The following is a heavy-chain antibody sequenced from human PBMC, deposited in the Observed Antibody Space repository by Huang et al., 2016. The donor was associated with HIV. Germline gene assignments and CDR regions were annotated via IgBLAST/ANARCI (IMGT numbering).Heavy chain of an antibody. D-gene: IGHD3-10*01. CDR1: GYTFINSD. J-gene: IGHJ6*03. CDR3: ARGRFGETYNYNMDV. Sequence: QVQLVQSGAEMKKPGASVKVSCRAFGYTFINSDIRWVRQATGKGREWMGWVNPDTGSTGYAQIFQGRVSITRKTSISTAYMELSGLTSADTAIYYCARGRFGETYNYNMDVWGKGTTVTVSS. CDR2: VNPDTGST. V-gene: IGHV1-8*03.